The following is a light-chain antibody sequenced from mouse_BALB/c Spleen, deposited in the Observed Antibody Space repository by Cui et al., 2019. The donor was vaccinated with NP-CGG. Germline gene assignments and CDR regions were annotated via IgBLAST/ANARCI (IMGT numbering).Light chain of an antibody. J-gene: IGLJ1*01. Sequence: QAVVTPESALTTSPGETVTRTCRSSTGAVTTSNYANWVQEKPDHLFTGLIGGTNNRAPGVPARFSGSLIGDKAALTITGAQTEDEAIYFCALWYSNHWVFSGGTKLTVL. CDR3: ALWYSNHWV. CDR1: TGAVTTSNY. V-gene: IGLV1*01. CDR2: GTN.